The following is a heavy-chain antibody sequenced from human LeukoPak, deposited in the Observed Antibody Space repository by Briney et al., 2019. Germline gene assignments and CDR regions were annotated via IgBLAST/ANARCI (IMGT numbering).Heavy chain of an antibody. CDR3: ARRKVVPAATWFDP. D-gene: IGHD2-2*01. CDR2: IYYSGST. V-gene: IGHV4-59*08. CDR1: GGSISSYH. J-gene: IGHJ5*02. Sequence: SETLSLTCTVSGGSISSYHWSWIRQPPGKGLEWIGYIYYSGSTNYNPSLKSRVTISVDTSKNQFSLKLSSVTAADTAVYYCARRKVVPAATWFDPWGQGTLVTVSS.